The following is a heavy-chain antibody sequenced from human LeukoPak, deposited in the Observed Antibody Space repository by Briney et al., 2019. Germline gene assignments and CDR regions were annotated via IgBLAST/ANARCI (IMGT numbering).Heavy chain of an antibody. V-gene: IGHV3-66*01. CDR1: GFIVSTNY. CDR3: ATDQTTAAFDN. J-gene: IGHJ4*02. Sequence: PGGSLRLSCAASGFIVSTNYMSWVRQAPGKGLEWVSVIFSGGSRYYADSVKGRFTISRDNSKNTLYLQMNSLRAEDTAVYYCATDQTTAAFDNWGQGTLVTVSS. D-gene: IGHD4-11*01. CDR2: IFSGGSR.